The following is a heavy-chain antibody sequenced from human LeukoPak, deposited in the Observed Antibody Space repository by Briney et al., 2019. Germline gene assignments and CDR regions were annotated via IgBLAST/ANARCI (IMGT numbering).Heavy chain of an antibody. CDR1: GYTFTGYY. CDR2: INPNSGGT. V-gene: IGHV1-2*02. CDR3: ARGPYGRVVFITSNWFDP. D-gene: IGHD3-22*01. J-gene: IGHJ5*02. Sequence: ASVKDSCKASGYTFTGYYMHWVRQAPGQGLEWMGWINPNSGGTNYEQKFQGRDTMIRDTSISPAYMELSRLRSDDTAVYYCARGPYGRVVFITSNWFDPWGQGTLVTVSS.